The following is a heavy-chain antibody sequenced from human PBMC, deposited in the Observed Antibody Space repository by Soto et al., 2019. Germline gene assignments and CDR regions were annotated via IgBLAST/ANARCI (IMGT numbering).Heavy chain of an antibody. D-gene: IGHD3-10*01. CDR1: GLPFNKAW. CDR3: TTEGHYSGSGTYSNYYYYYGMDV. CDR2: IKSRADGGTT. V-gene: IGHV3-15*01. J-gene: IGHJ6*02. Sequence: PGGSLRLSCAASGLPFNKAWMSWVRQAAGKGLEWVARIKSRADGGTTDYAAPVKGRFTTSRDDSKNTLSLQMNSLKTEDTAVYYCTTEGHYSGSGTYSNYYYYYGMDVWGQGTTVTVSS.